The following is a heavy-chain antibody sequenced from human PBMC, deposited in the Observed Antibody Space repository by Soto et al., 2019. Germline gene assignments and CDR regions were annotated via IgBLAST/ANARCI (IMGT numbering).Heavy chain of an antibody. CDR2: FHYSGIT. CDR3: ARGASNWQYFDY. CDR1: DASIRGYY. J-gene: IGHJ4*02. Sequence: PSETLSLTCTVSDASIRGYYWSWIRQPPGKGLEWIGYFHYSGITNYNSSLKSRVTMSLDTSKNQFSLKLSSVSAADTAIYHCARGASNWQYFDYWGQGALVTVSS. D-gene: IGHD4-4*01. V-gene: IGHV4-59*01.